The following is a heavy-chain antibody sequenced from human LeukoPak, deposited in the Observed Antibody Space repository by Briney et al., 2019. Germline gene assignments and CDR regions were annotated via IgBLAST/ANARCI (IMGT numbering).Heavy chain of an antibody. D-gene: IGHD5-18*01. CDR1: GYTFTGYY. CDR3: ARNTATDLYYFDY. V-gene: IGHV1-2*02. Sequence: GASVKVSCKTSGYTFTGYYMHWVRQAPGQGLEWMGWINPNSGGTNYAQKFQGRVTMTRDTSISTGFMELSRLRSDDAAVYYCARNTATDLYYFDYWGQGTLVTVSS. J-gene: IGHJ4*02. CDR2: INPNSGGT.